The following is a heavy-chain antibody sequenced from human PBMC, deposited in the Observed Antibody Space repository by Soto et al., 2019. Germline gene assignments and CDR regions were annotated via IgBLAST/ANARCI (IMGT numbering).Heavy chain of an antibody. CDR3: ARGLGRYYDILTGYYRSKGACWFDP. D-gene: IGHD3-9*01. Sequence: VSLTWAVYGGSFSGYYWIWIRQPPLKGLEWIGEINHSGSTNYNPSLKSRVTISVDTSKNQFSLKLSSVTAADTAVYYCARGLGRYYDILTGYYRSKGACWFDPWGQGTLVTVSS. V-gene: IGHV4-34*01. CDR1: GGSFSGYY. J-gene: IGHJ5*02. CDR2: INHSGST.